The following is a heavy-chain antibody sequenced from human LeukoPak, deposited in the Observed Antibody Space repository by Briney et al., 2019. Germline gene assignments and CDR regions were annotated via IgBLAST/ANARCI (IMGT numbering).Heavy chain of an antibody. V-gene: IGHV6-1*01. CDR3: ARDQWLGFVAWFDP. Sequence: SQTLSLTCAISGDSVSANGAAWNWIRQSPSRGLEWLGRTYYRSKWYNDYAVSVKSRITINPDTSKNQFSLQLNSVTPEDTAVYYCARDQWLGFVAWFDPWGQGTLVIVSS. J-gene: IGHJ5*02. D-gene: IGHD6-19*01. CDR2: TYYRSKWYN. CDR1: GDSVSANGAA.